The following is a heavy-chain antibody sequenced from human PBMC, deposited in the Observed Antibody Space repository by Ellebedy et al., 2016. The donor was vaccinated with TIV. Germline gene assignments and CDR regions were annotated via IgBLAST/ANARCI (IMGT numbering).Heavy chain of an antibody. CDR2: ISYNGDET. Sequence: PGGSLRLSCAASGFAFGSFAMNWVRQAPGKGLQWVSSISYNGDETFYADSVKGRFTISTDNAKNTLYLQMNGLRAEDTAVSYCAREVWYPASWGQGTLVTVSS. D-gene: IGHD6-13*01. J-gene: IGHJ4*02. CDR3: AREVWYPAS. CDR1: GFAFGSFA. V-gene: IGHV3-21*01.